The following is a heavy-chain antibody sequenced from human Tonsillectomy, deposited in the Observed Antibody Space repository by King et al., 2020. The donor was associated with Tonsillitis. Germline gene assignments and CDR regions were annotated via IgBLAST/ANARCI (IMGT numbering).Heavy chain of an antibody. CDR1: GFTFRNYA. CDR3: AKDRVRFLEWSQIDY. CDR2: ISYDGSNK. V-gene: IGHV3-30*18. Sequence: QLVQSGGGVVQPGRSLRLSCAASGFTFRNYAMHWVRQAPGKGLEWVAVISYDGSNKYYADSVKGRFTISRDNSKNTLYLQMNSLRAEDTAVYYCAKDRVRFLEWSQIDYWGQGTLVTVSS. J-gene: IGHJ4*02. D-gene: IGHD3-3*01.